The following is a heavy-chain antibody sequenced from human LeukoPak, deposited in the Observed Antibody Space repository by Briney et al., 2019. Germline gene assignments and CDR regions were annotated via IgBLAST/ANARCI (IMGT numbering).Heavy chain of an antibody. V-gene: IGHV1-2*02. Sequence: VASVKVSWKTSGYTLTAFFIHWVRKAPGQRLGWMGWLNPNSGGTNYAQKFQGRVTMTRDTSISTAYMELSRLRSDDTAVYFCARVGAAYQDSNYWGQGTLVTVSS. CDR3: ARVGAAYQDSNY. D-gene: IGHD1-26*01. CDR2: LNPNSGGT. J-gene: IGHJ4*02. CDR1: GYTLTAFF.